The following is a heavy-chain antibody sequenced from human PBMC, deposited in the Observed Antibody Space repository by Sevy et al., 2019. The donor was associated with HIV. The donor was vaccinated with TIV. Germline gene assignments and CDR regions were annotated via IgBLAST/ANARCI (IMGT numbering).Heavy chain of an antibody. J-gene: IGHJ5*02. Sequence: WGSLRLSCAASGFTFSSYSMNWVRQAPGKGLEWVSYISSSSSTIYYADSVKGRFTISRDNAKNSLYLQMNSLRAEDTAVYYCARERGVVVPAARLGSWFDPWGQGTLVTVSS. D-gene: IGHD2-2*01. V-gene: IGHV3-48*01. CDR3: ARERGVVVPAARLGSWFDP. CDR1: GFTFSSYS. CDR2: ISSSSSTI.